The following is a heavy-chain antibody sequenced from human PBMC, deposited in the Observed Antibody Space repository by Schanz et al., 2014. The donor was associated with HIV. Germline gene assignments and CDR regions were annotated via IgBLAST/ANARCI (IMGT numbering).Heavy chain of an antibody. CDR1: GYTFTGYY. D-gene: IGHD5-12*01. J-gene: IGHJ5*01. Sequence: QLVQSGAEVKKPGASVRVSCKASGYTFTGYYIHWVRQAPGQGLEWMGWINPKNGDTYYAQKFRGRVTMARDTSINTAFMELSRLRSDDTAVYYCVREPNYSGFDSWGHGTLVTVSS. CDR2: INPKNGDT. CDR3: VREPNYSGFDS. V-gene: IGHV1-2*02.